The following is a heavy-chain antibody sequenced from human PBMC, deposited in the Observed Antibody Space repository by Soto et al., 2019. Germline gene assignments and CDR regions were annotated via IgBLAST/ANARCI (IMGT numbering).Heavy chain of an antibody. CDR1: GGSFRGYY. D-gene: IGHD3-10*01. Sequence: SETLSLTCAVHGGSFRGYYWSWIRQPPGKGLEWIGEINHSGGTNYNPSLKSRVSISVDASKNQFSLQLTSVTAADTAVYYCERLWSSNEGSSWGQGTLVTVSS. V-gene: IGHV4-34*01. CDR3: ERLWSSNEGSS. J-gene: IGHJ4*02. CDR2: INHSGGT.